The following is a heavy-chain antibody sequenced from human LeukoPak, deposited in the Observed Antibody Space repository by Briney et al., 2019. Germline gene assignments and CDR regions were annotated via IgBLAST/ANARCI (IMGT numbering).Heavy chain of an antibody. D-gene: IGHD3-10*01. V-gene: IGHV3-23*01. Sequence: GGSLRLSCAASGFRFSNYAMSWVRQAPGKGLEWVSGIGGSGSSTYYADSVKGRFTISRDNSKNALYLQMNSLRAEDTAVYYCAKLWFGELGAVYFDYWGQGTLVTVSS. CDR3: AKLWFGELGAVYFDY. J-gene: IGHJ4*02. CDR1: GFRFSNYA. CDR2: IGGSGSST.